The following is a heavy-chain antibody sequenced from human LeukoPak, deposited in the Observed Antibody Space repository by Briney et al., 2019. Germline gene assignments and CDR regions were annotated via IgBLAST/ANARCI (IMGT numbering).Heavy chain of an antibody. CDR1: GFTFSSYW. Sequence: GGSLRLSCAASGFTFSSYWMHWVRQAPGKGLVWVSRINSDGSSTSYADSVKGRFTISRDNAKNTLYLQMNSLRAEDTAVYYCARVGYDFWSGYSYYYYYYMDVWGKGTTVTVSS. CDR3: ARVGYDFWSGYSYYYYYYMDV. D-gene: IGHD3-3*01. J-gene: IGHJ6*03. V-gene: IGHV3-74*01. CDR2: INSDGSST.